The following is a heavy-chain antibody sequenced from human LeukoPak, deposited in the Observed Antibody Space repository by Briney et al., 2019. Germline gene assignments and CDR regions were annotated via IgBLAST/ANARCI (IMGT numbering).Heavy chain of an antibody. Sequence: PGGSLRLSCAVSGFTFRTYGMHWVRQAPGKGLEWVALIWFDGGNKYYADSVKGRFTISRDNSKNTLYLQMNSLRAEDTAVYYCARDGGYDFWSGYLDYWGQGTLVTVSS. V-gene: IGHV3-33*01. J-gene: IGHJ4*02. CDR1: GFTFRTYG. CDR3: ARDGGYDFWSGYLDY. CDR2: IWFDGGNK. D-gene: IGHD3-3*01.